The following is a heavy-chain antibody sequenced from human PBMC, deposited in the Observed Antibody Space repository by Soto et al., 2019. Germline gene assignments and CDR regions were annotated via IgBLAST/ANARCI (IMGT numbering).Heavy chain of an antibody. CDR3: ARDCAGYSSGWYQRGGFDY. J-gene: IGHJ4*02. V-gene: IGHV3-33*01. CDR2: IWYDASNK. D-gene: IGHD6-19*01. Sequence: QVQLVESGGGVVQPGRSLRLSCAASGFTFSSYGMHWVRQAPGKGLEWVAVIWYDASNKYYADYVKGRFTISRDNSKNTLYLQMNSLRAEDTALYYCARDCAGYSSGWYQRGGFDYWGQGTLVTVSS. CDR1: GFTFSSYG.